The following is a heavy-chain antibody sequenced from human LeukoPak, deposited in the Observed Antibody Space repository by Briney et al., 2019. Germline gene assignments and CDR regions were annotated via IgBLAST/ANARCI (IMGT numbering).Heavy chain of an antibody. V-gene: IGHV6-1*01. Sequence: SQTLSLTCAISGDSVSSNSAAWNWIRQSPSRGLGWLGRTYYRSKWYNDYAVSVKSRITINPDTSKNQFSLQLNSVTPEDTAVDYCARDEATSSPAAFDIWGQGTMVTVSS. D-gene: IGHD6-13*01. J-gene: IGHJ3*02. CDR1: GDSVSSNSAA. CDR3: ARDEATSSPAAFDI. CDR2: TYYRSKWYN.